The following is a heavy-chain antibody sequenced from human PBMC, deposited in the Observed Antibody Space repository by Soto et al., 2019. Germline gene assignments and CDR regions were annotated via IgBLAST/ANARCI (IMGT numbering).Heavy chain of an antibody. CDR2: FHYSGIS. CDR3: ARGASNWQYFDY. CDR1: DASIRVYY. V-gene: IGHV4-59*01. Sequence: PSETLSLTCTVSDASIRVYYWSWIRHPPGKGLEWIGYFHYSGISNYNSSLKSRVTMSLDTSKNQFSLKLSSVSAADTAIYYCARGASNWQYFDYWGQGALVTVSS. J-gene: IGHJ4*02. D-gene: IGHD4-4*01.